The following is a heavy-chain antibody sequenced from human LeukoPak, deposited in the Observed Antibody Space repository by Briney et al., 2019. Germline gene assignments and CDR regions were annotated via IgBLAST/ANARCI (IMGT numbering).Heavy chain of an antibody. CDR1: GGSISSYY. J-gene: IGHJ4*02. CDR2: IYTSGST. D-gene: IGHD6-13*01. Sequence: PSETLSLTCTVSGGSISSYYWSWIRQPAGKGLEWIGRIYTSGSTNYNPSLKSRVTISVDTSKNQFSLKLNSVTAADTAIYYCARAPEDSSSWYYFDYWGQGTLVTVSS. V-gene: IGHV4-4*07. CDR3: ARAPEDSSSWYYFDY.